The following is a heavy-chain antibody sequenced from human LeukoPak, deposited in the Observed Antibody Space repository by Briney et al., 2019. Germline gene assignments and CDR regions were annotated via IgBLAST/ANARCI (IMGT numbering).Heavy chain of an antibody. D-gene: IGHD3-3*01. CDR1: GFTFSSYW. V-gene: IGHV3-74*01. J-gene: IGHJ4*02. Sequence: GGSLRLSCAASGFTFSSYWMHWVRQAPGKGLVWVSRINSDGSSTSYADSVKGRFTISRDNAKSTLYLQMNSLRAEDTAVYYCTPSTYYDFWSGQWGQGTLVTVSS. CDR3: TPSTYYDFWSGQ. CDR2: INSDGSST.